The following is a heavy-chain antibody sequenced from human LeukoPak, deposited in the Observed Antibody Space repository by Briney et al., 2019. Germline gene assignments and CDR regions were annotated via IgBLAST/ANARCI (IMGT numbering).Heavy chain of an antibody. J-gene: IGHJ4*02. CDR1: GFTFSSYS. CDR3: ARENWGSSDY. CDR2: ISSSSSTI. D-gene: IGHD7-27*01. V-gene: IGHV3-48*04. Sequence: GGSLRLSCTASGFTFSSYSMNWVRQAPGKGLEWVSYISSSSSTIYYADSVKGRFTISRDNAKNSLYLQMNSLRAEDTGVYYCARENWGSSDYWGQGTLVTVSS.